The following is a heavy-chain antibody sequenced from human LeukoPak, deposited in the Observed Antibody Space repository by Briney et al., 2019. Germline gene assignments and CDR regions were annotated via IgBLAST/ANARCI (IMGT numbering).Heavy chain of an antibody. CDR2: INHSGST. CDR3: ARVSSGSWYSFYYYYYMDV. CDR1: GGSFSGYY. V-gene: IGHV4-34*01. J-gene: IGHJ6*03. Sequence: SETLSLTCAVYGGSFSGYYWSWIRQPPGKGLEWIGEINHSGSTNYNPSLKSRVTISVDTSKNQFSLKLSSVTAADTAVYYCARVSSGSWYSFYYYYYMDVWGKGTTVTVSS. D-gene: IGHD6-13*01.